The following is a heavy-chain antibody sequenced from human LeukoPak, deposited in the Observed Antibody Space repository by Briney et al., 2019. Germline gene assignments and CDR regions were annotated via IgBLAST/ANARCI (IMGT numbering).Heavy chain of an antibody. CDR3: ARISVAAPSY. D-gene: IGHD6-19*01. CDR2: IDYSGST. J-gene: IGHJ4*02. CDR1: GGSISSSSYY. Sequence: KPSETLSLTCTVSGGSISSSSYYWGWIRQPPGKGLEWIGSIDYSGSTYYNPSLKSRVIISVDTSKNQFSLKLRPVIAADTAVYYCARISVAAPSYWGQGTLVTVSS. V-gene: IGHV4-39*01.